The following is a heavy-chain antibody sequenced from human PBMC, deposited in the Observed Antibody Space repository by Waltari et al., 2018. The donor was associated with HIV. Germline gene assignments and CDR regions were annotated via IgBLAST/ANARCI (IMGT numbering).Heavy chain of an antibody. CDR3: AKDRGPFIAVAGT. CDR1: GFPFGVFA. D-gene: IGHD6-19*01. V-gene: IGHV3-9*01. Sequence: EVQLVASGGGLVQPGRSLRLPCAASGFPFGVFAMHWVRQPPGKGLEWVSGISWNSGSIDYADSVKGRFTISRDNTKNSLYLQMNSVRAEDTALYYCAKDRGPFIAVAGTWGQGTLVTVSS. CDR2: ISWNSGSI. J-gene: IGHJ5*02.